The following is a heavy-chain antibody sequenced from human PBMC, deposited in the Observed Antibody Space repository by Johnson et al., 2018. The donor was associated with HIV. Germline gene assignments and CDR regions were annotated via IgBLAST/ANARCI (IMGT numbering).Heavy chain of an antibody. CDR2: ISGSGGGT. Sequence: VQLVESGGGLVKPGGSLRLSCAASGFTFSNAWMSWVRQAPGKGLEWVSSISGSGGGTYYADSVKGRFTISRDNSKNTLYLQMNSLRPEDTSVYYCAKSRDLVGAGAFDIWGQGAMVTVSS. V-gene: IGHV3-23*04. CDR3: AKSRDLVGAGAFDI. J-gene: IGHJ3*02. CDR1: GFTFSNAW. D-gene: IGHD1-26*01.